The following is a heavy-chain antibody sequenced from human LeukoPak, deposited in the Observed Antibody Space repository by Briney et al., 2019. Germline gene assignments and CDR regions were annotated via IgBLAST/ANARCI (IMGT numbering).Heavy chain of an antibody. V-gene: IGHV3-21*04. CDR1: GFTFSTYS. CDR3: ARGLYYDSSAYFDF. D-gene: IGHD3-22*01. Sequence: GGSLRLSCAASGFTFSTYSMNWVRQAPGKGLEWVSSISSSSSYIFYADSVKGRFTISRDNAKNSLYLQMNGLRAEDTAVYYCARGLYYDSSAYFDFWGQGSLVTVSS. CDR2: ISSSSSYI. J-gene: IGHJ4*02.